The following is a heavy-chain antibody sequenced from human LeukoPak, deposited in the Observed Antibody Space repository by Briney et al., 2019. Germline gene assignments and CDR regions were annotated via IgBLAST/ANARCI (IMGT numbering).Heavy chain of an antibody. Sequence: GESLRISCKASGYNFTSYWIGWVRQMPGKGLEWMGIIYPGDSDTRYSPSFQGQVTISADKSISTAYLQWSSLKASDTAMYYCARHRTPYYYDSSGYYRYNWFDPWGQGTLVTVSS. J-gene: IGHJ5*02. CDR3: ARHRTPYYYDSSGYYRYNWFDP. V-gene: IGHV5-51*01. D-gene: IGHD3-22*01. CDR1: GYNFTSYW. CDR2: IYPGDSDT.